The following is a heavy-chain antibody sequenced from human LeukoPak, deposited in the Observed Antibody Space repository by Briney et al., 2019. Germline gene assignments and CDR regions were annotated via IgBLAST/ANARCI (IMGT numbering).Heavy chain of an antibody. J-gene: IGHJ3*01. Sequence: NPSETLSLTCAVSRGSISSSNWWSWVRQPPGKGLEWIGEIYHSGSTNYNPSLKSRVTISVDKSKNQFSLKLSSVTAADTAVYYCARFNGDYYDSSDHPPDWGQGTMVTVSS. V-gene: IGHV4-4*02. CDR2: IYHSGST. D-gene: IGHD3-22*01. CDR3: ARFNGDYYDSSDHPPD. CDR1: RGSISSSNW.